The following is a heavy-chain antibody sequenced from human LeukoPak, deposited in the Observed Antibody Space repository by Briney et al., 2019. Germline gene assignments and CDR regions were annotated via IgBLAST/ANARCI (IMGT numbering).Heavy chain of an antibody. Sequence: ASVRVSCKASGYTFTSYDINWVRQASGQGLEWMGWMNPSSGDTAYAQKFQGRITMTRNTSIRTAYMELTSLRSEDTAVYYCARNYFYYYLDVWGKGTTVTVSS. J-gene: IGHJ6*03. CDR1: GYTFTSYD. CDR2: MNPSSGDT. V-gene: IGHV1-8*01. CDR3: ARNYFYYYLDV.